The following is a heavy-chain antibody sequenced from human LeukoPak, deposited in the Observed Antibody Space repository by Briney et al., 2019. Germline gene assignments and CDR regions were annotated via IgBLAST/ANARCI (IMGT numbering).Heavy chain of an antibody. Sequence: PGGSLRLSCAASGFTFSSYGMHWVRQAPGKGLEWVAVIWYDGSSKYYADSVKGRFTISRDNSKNTLYLQMNSLRAEDTAVYYCARAKGPSGIAVSPYYYGMDVWGQGTTVTVSS. CDR3: ARAKGPSGIAVSPYYYGMDV. J-gene: IGHJ6*02. CDR2: IWYDGSSK. V-gene: IGHV3-33*01. CDR1: GFTFSSYG. D-gene: IGHD6-19*01.